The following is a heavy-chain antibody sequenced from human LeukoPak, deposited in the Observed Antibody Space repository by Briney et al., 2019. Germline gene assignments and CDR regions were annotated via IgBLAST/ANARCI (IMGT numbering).Heavy chain of an antibody. Sequence: GGSLRLSCAASGFSFSYYGMNWVRQAPGKGLEWVSYISSSGSTIYYADSVKGRFTISRDNAKNSLYLQMNSLRAEDTAVYYCARDGYGDYVSDYWGQGTLVTVSS. V-gene: IGHV3-48*04. J-gene: IGHJ4*02. CDR3: ARDGYGDYVSDY. D-gene: IGHD4-17*01. CDR2: ISSSGSTI. CDR1: GFSFSYYG.